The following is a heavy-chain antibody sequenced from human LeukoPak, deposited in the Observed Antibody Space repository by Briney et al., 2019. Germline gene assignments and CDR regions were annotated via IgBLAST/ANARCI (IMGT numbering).Heavy chain of an antibody. CDR3: AKDGSGSGTIYYYYGMDV. D-gene: IGHD3-10*01. J-gene: IGHJ6*02. Sequence: GGSLRLSCAASGFTFSSYAMSWVRQAPGKGLEWVSAISGSGGSTYYADSVKGRFTISRDNSKNTLYLQMNSLRAEDTAVYYCAKDGSGSGTIYYYYGMDVWGRGTTVTVSS. CDR2: ISGSGGST. V-gene: IGHV3-23*01. CDR1: GFTFSSYA.